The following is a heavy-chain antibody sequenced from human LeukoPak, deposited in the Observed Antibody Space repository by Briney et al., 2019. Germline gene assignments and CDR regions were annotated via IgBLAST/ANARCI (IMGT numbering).Heavy chain of an antibody. D-gene: IGHD3-9*01. Sequence: PGGSLRLSCAASGFTFSSYAMSWVRQAPGKGLEWVAGTSYDGSSKYYADSVKGRFTISRDNSKKTLDLQMNSLRFDDTSVYYCASSDILTGYYDYWGRGTLVTVSS. CDR1: GFTFSSYA. J-gene: IGHJ4*02. CDR3: ASSDILTGYYDY. CDR2: TSYDGSSK. V-gene: IGHV3-30*04.